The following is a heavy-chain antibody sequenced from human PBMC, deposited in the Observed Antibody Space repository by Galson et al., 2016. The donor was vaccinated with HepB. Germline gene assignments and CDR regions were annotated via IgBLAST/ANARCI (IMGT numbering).Heavy chain of an antibody. V-gene: IGHV3-74*01. D-gene: IGHD4-23*01. J-gene: IGHJ4*02. CDR3: ARTGGNNDFDY. CDR1: GFTFSRHW. Sequence: SLRLSCAASGFTFSRHWMHWVRQAPGKGLVWVARINSDGSSISYADSVKGRFTISRDNAKNTLYLQMNSLRAEDTAISSCARTGGNNDFDYCGQGTLVTVSS. CDR2: INSDGSSI.